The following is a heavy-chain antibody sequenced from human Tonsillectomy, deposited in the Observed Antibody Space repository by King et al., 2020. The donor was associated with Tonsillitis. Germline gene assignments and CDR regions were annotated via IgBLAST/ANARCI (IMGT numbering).Heavy chain of an antibody. CDR2: ISVGGGSS. Sequence: DVQLVESGGGLVQPGGSLRLSCAASGFTFSNYAMSWVRQAPGKGLEWVSAISVGGGSSYYAASVKGRFTISRDNSKNTLYLQMNSLRAEDTAVYYCAKSRGGWESDGAFDYWGQGTLVTVSS. CDR1: GFTFSNYA. V-gene: IGHV3-23*04. J-gene: IGHJ4*02. CDR3: AKSRGGWESDGAFDY. D-gene: IGHD1-26*01.